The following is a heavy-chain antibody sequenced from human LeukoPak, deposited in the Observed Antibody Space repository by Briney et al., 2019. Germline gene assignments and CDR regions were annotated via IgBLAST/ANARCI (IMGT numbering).Heavy chain of an antibody. CDR3: ARLRGYSYGLDY. D-gene: IGHD5-18*01. V-gene: IGHV3-23*01. Sequence: GGSLRLSCAASGFTFSTYAMSWVRQAPGKGLEWVSAIGGSGDFTNYADSVKGRFTISRDTAKNSLYLQMNSLRAEDTAVYYCARLRGYSYGLDYWGQGILVTVSS. CDR2: IGGSGDFT. J-gene: IGHJ4*02. CDR1: GFTFSTYA.